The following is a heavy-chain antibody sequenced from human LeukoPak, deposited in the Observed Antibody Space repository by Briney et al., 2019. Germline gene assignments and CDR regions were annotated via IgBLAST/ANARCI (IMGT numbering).Heavy chain of an antibody. CDR3: ARDLGYCSSTSCLYYFDY. V-gene: IGHV4-4*07. J-gene: IGHJ4*02. Sequence: SETLSLTCTVSGGSISSYYWSWIRQPAGKGLEWIGRIYTSGSTNYNPPLKSRVTMSVDTSKNQFSLKLSSVTAADTAVYYCARDLGYCSSTSCLYYFDYWGQGTLVTVSS. CDR2: IYTSGST. D-gene: IGHD2-2*03. CDR1: GGSISSYY.